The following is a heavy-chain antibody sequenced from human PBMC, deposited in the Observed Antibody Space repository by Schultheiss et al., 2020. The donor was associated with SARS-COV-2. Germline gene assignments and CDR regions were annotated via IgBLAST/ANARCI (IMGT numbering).Heavy chain of an antibody. CDR1: GFTFSIYS. V-gene: IGHV3-48*04. CDR2: IHSSNSPI. Sequence: GESLKISCTASGFTFSIYSMNWVRQAPGKGLELISYIHSSNSPIYYADSVKGRFTISRDNAKNSLFLQMNNLRAEDTAVYYCARRDYSKPFDYWGQGTLVTVSS. D-gene: IGHD4-11*01. CDR3: ARRDYSKPFDY. J-gene: IGHJ4*02.